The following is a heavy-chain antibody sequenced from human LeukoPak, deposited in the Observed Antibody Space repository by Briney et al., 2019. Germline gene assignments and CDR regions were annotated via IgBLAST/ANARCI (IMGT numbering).Heavy chain of an antibody. CDR1: GFTFSNAW. D-gene: IGHD3-16*02. CDR3: TTYVWGSYRYHY. V-gene: IGHV3-15*01. J-gene: IGHJ4*02. Sequence: GGSLRLSCAASGFTFSNAWMSWVRQAPGKGLEWVGRIKSKTDGGTTDYAAPVKGRFTISRDDSKSTLYLQMNSLKTEDTAVYYCTTYVWGSYRYHYWGQGTLVTVSS. CDR2: IKSKTDGGTT.